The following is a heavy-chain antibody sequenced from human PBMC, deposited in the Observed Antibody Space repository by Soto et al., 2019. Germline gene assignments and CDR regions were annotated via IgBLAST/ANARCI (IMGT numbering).Heavy chain of an antibody. Sequence: QVQPVQSGAEVKKPGASVKISCKASGHTFTGYYIHWVRQSPGQGLAWMGWINHNGGGTDYGQKFQGRVTMPRDTSISTVYMELPRLRSADTAVYCCARGKAIDAEIDNRFDPWGQGTLVTVSS. CDR1: GHTFTGYY. V-gene: IGHV1-2*02. CDR3: ARGKAIDAEIDNRFDP. J-gene: IGHJ5*02. CDR2: INHNGGGT. D-gene: IGHD2-2*01.